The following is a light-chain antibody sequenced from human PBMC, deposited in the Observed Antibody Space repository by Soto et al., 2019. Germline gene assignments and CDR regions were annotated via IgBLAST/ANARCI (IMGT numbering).Light chain of an antibody. J-gene: IGKJ4*01. CDR1: QSVSSN. V-gene: IGKV3-15*01. Sequence: EIVMTQSPATLSVSPGERPTLSCRASQSVSSNLAWYQQKPGQPPRLLIYGASTRATGIPARFSGSGSGTAFTLTISSLQAEDFAVYYCQQYNNWPLTFGRGTKVEIK. CDR3: QQYNNWPLT. CDR2: GAS.